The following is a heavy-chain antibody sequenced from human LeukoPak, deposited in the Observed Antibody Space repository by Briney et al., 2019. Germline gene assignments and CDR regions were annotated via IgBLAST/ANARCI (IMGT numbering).Heavy chain of an antibody. CDR3: ARPKSYCSGGNCYPEYFQH. D-gene: IGHD2-15*01. V-gene: IGHV5-51*01. J-gene: IGHJ1*01. CDR2: IYPGDSDT. CDR1: GYSFPTYW. Sequence: AESLKISSKASGYSFPTYWIGWVRQMPGKGLEWMGIIYPGDSDTRYSPSFQGQVTISADRSISTAYLQWSSLKASDTAIYYCARPKSYCSGGNCYPEYFQHWGQGTLVTVSS.